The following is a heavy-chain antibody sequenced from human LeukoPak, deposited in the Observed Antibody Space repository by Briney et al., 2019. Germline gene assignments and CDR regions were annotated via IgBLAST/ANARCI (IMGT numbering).Heavy chain of an antibody. V-gene: IGHV4-39*01. J-gene: IGHJ4*02. CDR1: GGSISSSSYY. CDR2: IYYSGST. CDR3: ATGIAAAGNYFDY. D-gene: IGHD6-13*01. Sequence: SETLSLTCTVSGGSISSSSYYWGWIRQPPGKGLEWIGSIYYSGSTYYNPSLKSRVTISVDTSKNQFSLKLSSVTAADTAACYCATGIAAAGNYFDYWGQGTLVTVSS.